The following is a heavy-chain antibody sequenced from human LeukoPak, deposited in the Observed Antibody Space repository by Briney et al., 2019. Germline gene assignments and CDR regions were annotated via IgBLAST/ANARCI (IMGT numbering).Heavy chain of an antibody. D-gene: IGHD2-2*01. Sequence: GGSLRLSWAASGFTVSSNYMSWVRQAPGKGLEWDSVIYRCDSTYYAESVEGRFTISRDNSKHTLYLQMNALRAEDTAVYYCAATPGVVVVPAFVYWGQGALVTVSS. J-gene: IGHJ4*02. CDR3: AATPGVVVVPAFVY. CDR1: GFTVSSNY. V-gene: IGHV3-66*01. CDR2: IYRCDST.